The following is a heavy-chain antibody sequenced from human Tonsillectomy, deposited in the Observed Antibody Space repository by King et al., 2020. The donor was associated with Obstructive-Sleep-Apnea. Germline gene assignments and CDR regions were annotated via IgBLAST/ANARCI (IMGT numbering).Heavy chain of an antibody. D-gene: IGHD1-1*01. V-gene: IGHV1-46*01. CDR3: AREGELERLLFDFDY. CDR1: GYTFTSYY. CDR2: INPSGGST. J-gene: IGHJ4*02. Sequence: VQLVQSGAEVKKPGASVKVSCKASGYTFTSYYMHWVRQAPGQGLEWMGIINPSGGSTSYAQKFQGRVTMTRDTSTSTVYMELRSLRSEDTAVYYCAREGELERLLFDFDYWGQGTLVTVSS.